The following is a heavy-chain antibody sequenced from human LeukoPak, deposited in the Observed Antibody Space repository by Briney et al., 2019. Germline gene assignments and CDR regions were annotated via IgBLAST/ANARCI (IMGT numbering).Heavy chain of an antibody. CDR2: IYYSGST. V-gene: IGHV4-39*07. CDR1: GGSISGSSYY. J-gene: IGHJ4*02. D-gene: IGHD3-22*01. CDR3: ARVPRDYDSSGYYQYYFDY. Sequence: SETLSLTCTVSGGSISGSSYYWGWIRQPPGKGLEWIGSIYYSGSTYYNPSLKSRVTISVDTSKNQFSLKLSSVTAADTAVYYCARVPRDYDSSGYYQYYFDYWGQGTLVTVSS.